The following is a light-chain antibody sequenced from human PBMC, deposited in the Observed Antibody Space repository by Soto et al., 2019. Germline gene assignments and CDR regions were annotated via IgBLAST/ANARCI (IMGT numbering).Light chain of an antibody. CDR1: QSISSW. CDR3: QQSETYPLT. Sequence: DIQMTQSPSTLSASVGDRVTITCRASQSISSWLAWYQQKPGKAPKLLIYKASSLESGVPSRFSGSGSGTEFTLTISSLQPDDFATYYCQQSETYPLTCGQGTRLEIK. CDR2: KAS. J-gene: IGKJ5*01. V-gene: IGKV1-5*03.